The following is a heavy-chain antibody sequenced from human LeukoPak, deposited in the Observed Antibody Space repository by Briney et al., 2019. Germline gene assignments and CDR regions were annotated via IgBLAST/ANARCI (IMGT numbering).Heavy chain of an antibody. J-gene: IGHJ6*03. CDR2: IYYSGST. CDR1: RGSTSRYY. D-gene: IGHD6-13*01. V-gene: IGHV4-59*01. CDR3: ARGGAYSSSWNDYYYYMDV. Sequence: PSETLSLTCTLSRGSTSRYYWSWIRQPPGKGQEKSGYIYYSGSTNYNPSLKSRVTISVDTSKNQFSLKLSSVTAADTAVYYCARGGAYSSSWNDYYYYMDVWGKGTTVTVSS.